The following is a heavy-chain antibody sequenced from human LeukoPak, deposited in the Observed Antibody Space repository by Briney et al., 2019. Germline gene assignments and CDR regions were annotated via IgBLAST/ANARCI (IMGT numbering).Heavy chain of an antibody. J-gene: IGHJ5*02. D-gene: IGHD3-22*01. Sequence: SVKVSCKASGGTFSSYAISWVRQAPGQGLEWMGRIIPISGTANYAQKFQGRVTITTDESTSTAYMELSSLRSEDTAVYYCARSRGYYYDSSGYNWFDPWGQGTLVTVSS. CDR2: IIPISGTA. V-gene: IGHV1-69*05. CDR1: GGTFSSYA. CDR3: ARSRGYYYDSSGYNWFDP.